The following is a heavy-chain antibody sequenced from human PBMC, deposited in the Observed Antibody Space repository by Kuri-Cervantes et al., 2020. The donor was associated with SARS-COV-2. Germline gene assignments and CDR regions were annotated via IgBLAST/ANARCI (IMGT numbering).Heavy chain of an antibody. CDR2: INHSGST. J-gene: IGHJ4*02. Sequence: SQTLSLTCAVYGGSFSGYYWSWIRQPPGKGLEWIGEINHSGSTTYNPSLKRRVTISVDTSKNQFSLKLSSVTAADTAVYYCAGWPVVPAANPKWGIDYWGQGTLVTVSS. V-gene: IGHV4-34*01. D-gene: IGHD2-2*01. CDR3: AGWPVVPAANPKWGIDY. CDR1: GGSFSGYY.